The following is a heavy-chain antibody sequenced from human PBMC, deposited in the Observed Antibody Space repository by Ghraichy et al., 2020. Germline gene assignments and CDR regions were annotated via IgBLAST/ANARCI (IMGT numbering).Heavy chain of an antibody. CDR1: GFNFNNYA. Sequence: GSLRLSCAASGFNFNNYAMSWVRQAPGKGLEWVSAINADGSRIYYADAVQGRFTISRDNSKNTLFLQMNSLRADDTAVYYCANEKDGSWDFYGNWGQGTLVTVSS. J-gene: IGHJ4*02. CDR3: ANEKDGSWDFYGN. D-gene: IGHD2/OR15-2a*01. V-gene: IGHV3-23*01. CDR2: INADGSRI.